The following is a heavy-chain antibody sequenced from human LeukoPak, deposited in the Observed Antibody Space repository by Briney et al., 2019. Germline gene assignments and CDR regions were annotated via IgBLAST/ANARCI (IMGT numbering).Heavy chain of an antibody. D-gene: IGHD4-17*01. CDR1: GGSFGNYY. CDR2: INHSGST. Sequence: SETLSLTCAVYGGSFGNYYWGWIRQSPGKGLEWIGEINHSGSTTYNPSFKSRVTILLDPSKNQFSLKLSSMTAADTAVYYCARRKYGEPGEGAFDIWGQGTMVTVSS. CDR3: ARRKYGEPGEGAFDI. V-gene: IGHV4-34*01. J-gene: IGHJ3*02.